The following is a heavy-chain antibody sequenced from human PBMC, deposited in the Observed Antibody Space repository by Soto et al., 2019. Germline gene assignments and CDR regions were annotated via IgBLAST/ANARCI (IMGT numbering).Heavy chain of an antibody. CDR3: VRSFFYDNTAYHSSDAFDI. CDR2: VFTSGNT. Sequence: PSETLSLTCTVSGGSISSYYWSWIRQPAGKGLEWIGRVFTSGNTNDNPSLQSRVTMSVDTSKNXXXXXXXXXXXXXTAVYYCVRSFFYDNTAYHSSDAFDIWGQGTMVTVSS. V-gene: IGHV4-4*07. D-gene: IGHD3-22*01. J-gene: IGHJ3*02. CDR1: GGSISSYY.